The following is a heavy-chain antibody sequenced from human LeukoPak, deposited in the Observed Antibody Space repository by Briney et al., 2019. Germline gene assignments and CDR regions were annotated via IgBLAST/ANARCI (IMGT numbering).Heavy chain of an antibody. CDR1: GYTFTDYY. Sequence: ASVKVSCKASGYTFTDYYMHWVRQAPGQGLEWMGWINPNTGGTNYAQKFQGRVSMTRDTSISTACMELSRLRSDDTAVYYCARDRYSSSLVAYWGQGTLVTVSS. D-gene: IGHD6-13*01. CDR3: ARDRYSSSLVAY. V-gene: IGHV1-2*02. J-gene: IGHJ4*02. CDR2: INPNTGGT.